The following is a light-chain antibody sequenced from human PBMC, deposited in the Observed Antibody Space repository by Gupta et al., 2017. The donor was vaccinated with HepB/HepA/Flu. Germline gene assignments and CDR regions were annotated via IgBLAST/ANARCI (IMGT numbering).Light chain of an antibody. CDR1: KLGNKF. Sequence: SYELTQPPSLSVSPGQTATITCSGDKLGNKFASWYQQKPGQSPILVIYQDTNRPSGIPERCSGSNSGNTATLTISGTQAIDEADYYCQTGDSDTVVFGGGTKLTVL. CDR3: QTGDSDTVV. CDR2: QDT. J-gene: IGLJ2*01. V-gene: IGLV3-1*01.